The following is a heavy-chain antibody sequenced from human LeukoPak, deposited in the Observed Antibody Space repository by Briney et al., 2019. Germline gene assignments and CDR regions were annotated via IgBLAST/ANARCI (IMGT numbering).Heavy chain of an antibody. Sequence: SETLSLTCTVSGGSISSSSYYWGWIRQPPGKGLEWIGTIFYSGTTYYNPSLKSRATISVDTSKNQFSLNLSSVTAADTALYYCARLPRATIGDTNYFDFWGQGTLVTVSS. CDR3: ARLPRATIGDTNYFDF. V-gene: IGHV4-39*01. CDR2: IFYSGTT. CDR1: GGSISSSSYY. J-gene: IGHJ4*02. D-gene: IGHD5-24*01.